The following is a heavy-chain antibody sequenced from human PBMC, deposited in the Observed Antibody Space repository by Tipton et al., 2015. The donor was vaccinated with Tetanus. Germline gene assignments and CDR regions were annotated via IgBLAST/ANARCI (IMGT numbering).Heavy chain of an antibody. CDR2: IKQDGRER. CDR3: ARSGYYYGLDV. Sequence: SLRLSCAASGFTFSSYWMSWVRQAPGKGLEWVASIKQDGRERYYVDPVKGRFTISRDNAKNSLYLQMNSLRAEDTAVFYCARSGYYYGLDVWGQGTTVTVSS. D-gene: IGHD1-26*01. V-gene: IGHV3-7*03. CDR1: GFTFSSYW. J-gene: IGHJ6*02.